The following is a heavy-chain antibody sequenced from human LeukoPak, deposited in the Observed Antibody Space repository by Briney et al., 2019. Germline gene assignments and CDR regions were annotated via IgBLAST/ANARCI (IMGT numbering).Heavy chain of an antibody. CDR3: ARVGVTGYSSG. Sequence: GGSLRLSCAPSGFTFSSYEMNWVRQAPGEGLEWVSYISSSGSTIYYADSVKCRFIISRDNAKNSLYLQMNSLRAEDTAVYYCARVGVTGYSSGWGQGTLITVSS. CDR2: ISSSGSTI. J-gene: IGHJ4*02. CDR1: GFTFSSYE. D-gene: IGHD6-19*01. V-gene: IGHV3-48*03.